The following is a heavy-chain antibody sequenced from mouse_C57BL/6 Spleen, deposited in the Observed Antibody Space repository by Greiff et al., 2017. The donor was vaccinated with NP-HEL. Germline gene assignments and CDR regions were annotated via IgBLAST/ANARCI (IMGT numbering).Heavy chain of an antibody. CDR3: TRDGGGNYAMDY. CDR2: ISSGGDYI. D-gene: IGHD2-14*01. Sequence: EVQVVESGEGLVKPGGSLKLSCAASGFTFSSYAMSWVRQTPEKRLEWVAYISSGGDYIYYADTVKGRFTISRDNARNTLYLQMSSLKSEDTAMYYCTRDGGGNYAMDYWGQGTSVTVSS. CDR1: GFTFSSYA. J-gene: IGHJ4*01. V-gene: IGHV5-9-1*02.